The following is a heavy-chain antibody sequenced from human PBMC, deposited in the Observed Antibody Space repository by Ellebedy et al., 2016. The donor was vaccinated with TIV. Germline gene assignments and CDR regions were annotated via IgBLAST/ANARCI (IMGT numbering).Heavy chain of an antibody. CDR3: AKDQYYDSSAADY. CDR2: ISGSGGSK. Sequence: GESLKISCAASGFTFSSYAMSWVRQAPGKGLEWVSAISGSGGSKYYADSVKGRFTISRDNSKNTLYLQMNSLRAEDTAVYYCAKDQYYDSSAADYWGQGTLVTVSS. V-gene: IGHV3-23*01. CDR1: GFTFSSYA. D-gene: IGHD3-22*01. J-gene: IGHJ4*02.